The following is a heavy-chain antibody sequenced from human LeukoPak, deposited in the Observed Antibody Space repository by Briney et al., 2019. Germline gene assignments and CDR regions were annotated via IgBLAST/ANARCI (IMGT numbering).Heavy chain of an antibody. CDR3: ARDPYYDFWSGADYYYYYMDV. Sequence: GRSLRLSCAASGFTFSSYGMHWVRQAPGKGLEWVAVIWYDGSNKYYADSVKGRFTISRDNSKNTLYLQMNSLRAEDTAVYYCARDPYYDFWSGADYYYYYMDVWGKGTTVTVSS. CDR1: GFTFSSYG. D-gene: IGHD3-3*01. CDR2: IWYDGSNK. V-gene: IGHV3-33*01. J-gene: IGHJ6*03.